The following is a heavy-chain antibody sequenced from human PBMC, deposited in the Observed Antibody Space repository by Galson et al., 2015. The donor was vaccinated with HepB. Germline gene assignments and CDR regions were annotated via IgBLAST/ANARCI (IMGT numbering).Heavy chain of an antibody. D-gene: IGHD6-19*01. CDR1: GYTFTGYY. CDR2: LNPNNGGT. V-gene: IGHV1-2*06. CDR3: ARDLWVAGNDF. Sequence: SVKVSCKASGYTFTGYYMHWVRQAPGQGLEWMGRLNPNNGGTDYAQQFRGRVTITGDASINTAYMELSGLKSDDTAVYYCARDLWVAGNDFWGQGTLVTVFS. J-gene: IGHJ4*02.